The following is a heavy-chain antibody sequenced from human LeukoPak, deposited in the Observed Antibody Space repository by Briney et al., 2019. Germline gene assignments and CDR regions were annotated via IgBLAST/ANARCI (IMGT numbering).Heavy chain of an antibody. CDR2: ISSSSSYI. CDR3: AREAIDIVVVVAAHDAFDI. CDR1: GFTFSSYS. J-gene: IGHJ3*02. V-gene: IGHV3-21*01. D-gene: IGHD2-15*01. Sequence: GGSLRLSCAASGFTFSSYSMNWVRQAPGKGLGWVSSISSSSSYIYYADSVKGRFTISRDNAKNSLYLQMNSLRAEDTAVYYCAREAIDIVVVVAAHDAFDIWGQGTMVTVSS.